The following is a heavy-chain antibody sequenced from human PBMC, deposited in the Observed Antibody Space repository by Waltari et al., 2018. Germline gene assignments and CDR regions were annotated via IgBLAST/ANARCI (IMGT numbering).Heavy chain of an antibody. CDR2: IIPILGIA. V-gene: IGHV1-69*10. Sequence: QVQRVQSGAEVRKPGSSVRVSGRASGGTFSSYATSWVRQAPGQGLEWMGGIIPILGIANYAQKFQGRVTITADKSTSTAYMELSSLRSEDTAVYYCARDPQLGYWGQGTLVTVSS. D-gene: IGHD5-18*01. J-gene: IGHJ4*02. CDR3: ARDPQLGY. CDR1: GGTFSSYA.